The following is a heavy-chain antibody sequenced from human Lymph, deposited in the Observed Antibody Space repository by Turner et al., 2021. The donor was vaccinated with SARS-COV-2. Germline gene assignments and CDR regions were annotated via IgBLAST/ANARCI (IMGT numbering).Heavy chain of an antibody. Sequence: QVQLVQSGAEVKKPGSLVKVSCKASGGTFSSYAITWVRQAPGQGLEWMEGIIPILAIANYAQKFQGRVTITADKSTSTAYMELSSLRSEDTAVYYCARDSPYCSSTSCYDPWGQGTLVTVSS. CDR3: ARDSPYCSSTSCYDP. CDR2: IIPILAIA. V-gene: IGHV1-69*10. D-gene: IGHD2-2*01. CDR1: GGTFSSYA. J-gene: IGHJ5*02.